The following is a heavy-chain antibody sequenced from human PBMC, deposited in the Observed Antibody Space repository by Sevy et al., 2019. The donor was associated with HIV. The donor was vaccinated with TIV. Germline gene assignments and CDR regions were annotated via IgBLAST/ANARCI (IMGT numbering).Heavy chain of an antibody. Sequence: ASVKVSCKASGYTFTGYYMHWVRQAPGQGLEWMGWMNPNSGGTNYAQKFQGRVTMTRDTSISTAYMELSRLRSDDTAVYYCARDFYYDSSGYFGREDFDYWGQGTLVTVSS. CDR1: GYTFTGYY. D-gene: IGHD3-22*01. J-gene: IGHJ4*02. CDR2: MNPNSGGT. V-gene: IGHV1-2*02. CDR3: ARDFYYDSSGYFGREDFDY.